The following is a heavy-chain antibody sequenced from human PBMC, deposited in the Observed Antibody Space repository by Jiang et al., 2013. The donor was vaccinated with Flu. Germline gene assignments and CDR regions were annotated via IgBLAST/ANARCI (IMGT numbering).Heavy chain of an antibody. V-gene: IGHV4-34*01. CDR2: INHSGST. J-gene: IGHJ4*02. CDR3: ARGGLPPSPRRFGY. D-gene: IGHD4-11*01. CDR1: GGSFSGYY. Sequence: SLTCAVYGGSFSGYYWSWIRQPPGKGLEWIGEINHSGSTNYNPSLKSRVTISVDTSKNQFSLKLSSVTAADTAVYYCARGGLPPSPRRFGYWGQGTLVTVSS.